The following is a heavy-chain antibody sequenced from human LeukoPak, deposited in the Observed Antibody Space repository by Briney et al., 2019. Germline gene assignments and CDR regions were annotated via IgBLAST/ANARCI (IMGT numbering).Heavy chain of an antibody. CDR3: ARGLLWFGGYYFDY. CDR1: GFTFSSYS. Sequence: GGSLRLSCAASGFTFSSYSMSWVRQAPGKGLEWVSVIYSGGSTYYADSVKGRFTISRDNSKNTLYLQMNSLRAEDTAVYYCARGLLWFGGYYFDYWGQGTLVTVSS. V-gene: IGHV3-53*01. J-gene: IGHJ4*02. CDR2: IYSGGST. D-gene: IGHD3-10*01.